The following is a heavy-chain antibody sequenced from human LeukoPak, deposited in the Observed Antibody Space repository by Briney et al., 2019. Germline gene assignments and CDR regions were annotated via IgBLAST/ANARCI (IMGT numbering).Heavy chain of an antibody. Sequence: GGSLRLSCAASGFTFSSYAMSWVRQAPGKGLEWVSAISGNGGITYYADSVKGRFTISRDNSKNTLYLQMNSLSAEDTAVHYCARGGCSSASCAFDYWGQGTLVTVSS. CDR3: ARGGCSSASCAFDY. CDR2: ISGNGGIT. CDR1: GFTFSSYA. J-gene: IGHJ4*02. V-gene: IGHV3-23*01. D-gene: IGHD2-2*01.